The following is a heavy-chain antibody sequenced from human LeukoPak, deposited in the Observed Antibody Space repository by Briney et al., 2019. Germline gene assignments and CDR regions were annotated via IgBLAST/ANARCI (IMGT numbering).Heavy chain of an antibody. J-gene: IGHJ4*02. V-gene: IGHV3-30-3*01. CDR2: ISYDGGSK. D-gene: IGHD2-15*01. CDR3: ARDIEEYFDY. CDR1: GFTFSRYA. Sequence: QPGGSLRLSCAASGFTFSRYAVHWVRQAPGKGLDWVAVISYDGGSKYYADSVKGRFTISRDNSKNTLYLQMTSLRTDDTAVYHCARDIEEYFDYWGQGTLVTVSS.